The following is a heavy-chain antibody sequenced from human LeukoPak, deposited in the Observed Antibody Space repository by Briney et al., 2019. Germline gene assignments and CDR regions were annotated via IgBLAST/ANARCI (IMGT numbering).Heavy chain of an antibody. CDR1: GYTFTNYN. CDR3: VRTPPNWGFDY. J-gene: IGHJ4*02. CDR2: INPNSGRA. D-gene: IGHD7-27*01. Sequence: ASVKVSCKASGYTFTNYNIDWVRQATGQGLEWMGWINPNSGRAGCVQKFQGRVNITRDTSISTAYMELSSLRSEDTAIYYCVRTPPNWGFDYWGQGTLVTVSS. V-gene: IGHV1-8*01.